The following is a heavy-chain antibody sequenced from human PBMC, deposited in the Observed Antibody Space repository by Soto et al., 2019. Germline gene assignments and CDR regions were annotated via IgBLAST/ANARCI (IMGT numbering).Heavy chain of an antibody. J-gene: IGHJ5*02. CDR1: GGSISSSSYY. Sequence: QLQLQESGPGLVKPSETLSLTCTVSGGSISSSSYYWGWIRQPPGKGLEWIGSIYYSGSTYYNPSLNGRVTISVDTSKNQFSLKLSSVTAADTAVYYCARRAYQLPQTFAPWGQGTLVTVSS. CDR3: ARRAYQLPQTFAP. D-gene: IGHD2-2*01. CDR2: IYYSGST. V-gene: IGHV4-39*01.